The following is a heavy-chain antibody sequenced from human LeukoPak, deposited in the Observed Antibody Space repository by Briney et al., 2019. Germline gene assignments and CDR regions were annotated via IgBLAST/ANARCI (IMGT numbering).Heavy chain of an antibody. CDR2: IYTSGST. CDR3: ARGNYGDAGWWFDP. Sequence: PSETLSLTCTVSGGSISSGSYYWSWIRQPAGKGLEWIGRIYTSGSTNYNPSLKSRVTISVDTSKNQFSLKLSSVTAADTAVCYCARGNYGDAGWWFDPWGQGTLVTVSS. CDR1: GGSISSGSYY. J-gene: IGHJ5*02. V-gene: IGHV4-61*02. D-gene: IGHD4-17*01.